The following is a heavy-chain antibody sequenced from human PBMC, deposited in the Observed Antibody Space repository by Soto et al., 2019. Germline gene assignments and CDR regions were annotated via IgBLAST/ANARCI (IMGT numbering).Heavy chain of an antibody. CDR1: GYTFTSYA. CDR2: INAGNGNT. Sequence: QVQLVQSGAEVKKPGASEKVSCKASGYTFTSYAMHWVRQAPGQRLEWMGWINAGNGNTKYSQKFQGRVTITRDTSASTAYMELSSLRSEDTAVYYCARPPPGYSSSWTGFDYWGQGTLVTVSS. J-gene: IGHJ4*02. CDR3: ARPPPGYSSSWTGFDY. D-gene: IGHD6-13*01. V-gene: IGHV1-3*01.